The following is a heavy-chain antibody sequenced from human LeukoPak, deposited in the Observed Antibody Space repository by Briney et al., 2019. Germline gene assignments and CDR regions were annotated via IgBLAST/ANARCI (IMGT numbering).Heavy chain of an antibody. CDR1: GFTFSSYA. CDR3: AKDTYGSGSYVDYFGY. V-gene: IGHV3-23*01. CDR2: ISGSGGST. J-gene: IGHJ4*02. Sequence: PGGSLRLSCAASGFTFSSYAMSWVRQAPGKGLEWVSAISGSGGSTYYADSVKGRFTISRDNSKNTLYLQMNSLRAEDTAVYYCAKDTYGSGSYVDYFGYWGQGTLVTVSS. D-gene: IGHD3-10*01.